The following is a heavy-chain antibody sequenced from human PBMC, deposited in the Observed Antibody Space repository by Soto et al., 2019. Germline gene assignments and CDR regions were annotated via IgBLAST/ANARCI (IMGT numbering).Heavy chain of an antibody. V-gene: IGHV3-30-3*01. CDR2: IYYDGSNK. Sequence: QVQLVESGGGVAQPGRSLRLSCAASGFTFSSYAMHWVRQAPGKGLEWVAVIYYDGSNKYYADSVKGRFTISRDNSKNTLYLQMNSLRAEDTAVYYCARDGTFQGSSWTRGGGCFDYWGQGTLVTVSS. J-gene: IGHJ4*02. D-gene: IGHD6-13*01. CDR1: GFTFSSYA. CDR3: ARDGTFQGSSWTRGGGCFDY.